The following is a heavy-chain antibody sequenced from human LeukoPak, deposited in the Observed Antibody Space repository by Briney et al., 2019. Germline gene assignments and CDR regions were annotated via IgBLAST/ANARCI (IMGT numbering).Heavy chain of an antibody. J-gene: IGHJ4*02. D-gene: IGHD3-22*01. V-gene: IGHV3-48*03. Sequence: GGSLRPSCAASGFTFSSYEMNWVRQAPGKGLEWVSYISSSGSTIYYADSEKGRFTISRDNAKNSLYLQMNSLRAEDTAVYYCARDSWSEYYDSSGYYYLEHWGQGTLVTVSS. CDR2: ISSSGSTI. CDR3: ARDSWSEYYDSSGYYYLEH. CDR1: GFTFSSYE.